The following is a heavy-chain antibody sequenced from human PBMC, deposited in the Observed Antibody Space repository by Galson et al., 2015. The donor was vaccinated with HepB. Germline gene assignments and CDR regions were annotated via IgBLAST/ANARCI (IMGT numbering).Heavy chain of an antibody. CDR1: GFTFSRHW. CDR2: IKPEGTEQ. D-gene: IGHD6-19*01. J-gene: IGHJ4*02. Sequence: SLRLSCAGSGFTFSRHWMHWVRQAPGKGLEWVASIKPEGTEQVYVDSVKGRFTISRDNAKNSLYLRMNSLRVEDMAVYYCAKDREGGWSFDYWGQGTLVTVSS. V-gene: IGHV3-7*03. CDR3: AKDREGGWSFDY.